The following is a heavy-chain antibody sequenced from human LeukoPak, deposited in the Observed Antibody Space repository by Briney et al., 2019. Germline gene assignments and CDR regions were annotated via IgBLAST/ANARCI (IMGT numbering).Heavy chain of an antibody. D-gene: IGHD2-15*01. J-gene: IGHJ4*02. CDR3: ARGWVVAATPRYGY. CDR1: GGSFSGYY. CDR2: INHSGST. Sequence: TSETLSLTCAVYGGSFSGYYWSWIRQPPGKGLEWIGEINHSGSTNYNPSLKSRVTISVDTSKNQFSLKLSSVTAADTAVYYCARGWVVAATPRYGYWGQGTLVTVSS. V-gene: IGHV4-34*01.